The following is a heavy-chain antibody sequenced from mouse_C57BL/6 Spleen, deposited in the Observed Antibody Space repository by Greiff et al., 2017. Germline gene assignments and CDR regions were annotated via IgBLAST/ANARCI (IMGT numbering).Heavy chain of an antibody. CDR1: GFTFTDYY. CDR3: ARFLTGPDY. Sequence: EVKLQESGGGLVQPGGSLSLSCAASGFTFTDYYMSWVRQPPGTALEWLGFIRNRANGYTTEYSASVKGRFTISRDNSQSILNLQMNALRAEDSATYYCARFLTGPDYWGQGTTLTVSS. V-gene: IGHV7-3*01. CDR2: IRNRANGYTT. D-gene: IGHD4-1*01. J-gene: IGHJ2*01.